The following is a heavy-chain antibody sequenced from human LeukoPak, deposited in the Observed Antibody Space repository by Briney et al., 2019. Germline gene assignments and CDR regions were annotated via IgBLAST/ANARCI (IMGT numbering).Heavy chain of an antibody. D-gene: IGHD6-13*01. J-gene: IGHJ6*03. CDR3: ARGEQQLVYYYYYMDV. CDR2: INHSGST. CDR1: GGSFSGYY. Sequence: SETLSLTCAVYGGSFSGYYWSWIRQPPGKGLEWIGEINHSGSTNYNPSLKSRVTISVDTSKNQFSLKLSSVTAADTAVYYCARGEQQLVYYYYYMDVWGKGTTVTVSS. V-gene: IGHV4-34*01.